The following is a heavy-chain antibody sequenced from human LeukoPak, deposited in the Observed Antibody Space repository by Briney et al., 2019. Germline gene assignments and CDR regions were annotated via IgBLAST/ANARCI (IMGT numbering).Heavy chain of an antibody. CDR3: AKAGFAKYYYDSSGYYGIISDFDY. Sequence: GGSLRLSCAASGFTFSSYAMSGVRQAPGKGREWVSAISGSGGSTYYAASVKGRFTISRDNSKNTLYLQMNSLRAEDTAVYYCAKAGFAKYYYDSSGYYGIISDFDYWGQGTLVTVSS. CDR2: ISGSGGST. D-gene: IGHD3-22*01. J-gene: IGHJ4*02. V-gene: IGHV3-23*01. CDR1: GFTFSSYA.